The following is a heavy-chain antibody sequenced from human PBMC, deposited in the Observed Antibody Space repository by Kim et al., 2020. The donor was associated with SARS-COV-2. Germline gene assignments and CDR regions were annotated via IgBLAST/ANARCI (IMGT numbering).Heavy chain of an antibody. Sequence: GGSLRLSCAASGFTFDDYAMHWVRQAPGKGLEWVSGISWNSGSIGYADSVKGRFTTSRDNAKNSLYLQMNSLRAEDTALYYCAKDLETSRRDSYYYGMDVWGQGTTVTVSS. CDR3: AKDLETSRRDSYYYGMDV. J-gene: IGHJ6*02. D-gene: IGHD6-6*01. CDR2: ISWNSGSI. CDR1: GFTFDDYA. V-gene: IGHV3-9*01.